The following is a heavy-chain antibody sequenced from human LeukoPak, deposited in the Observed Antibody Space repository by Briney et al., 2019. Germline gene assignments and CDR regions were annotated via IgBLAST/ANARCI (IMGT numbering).Heavy chain of an antibody. CDR2: ISTSGGT. CDR3: ARNEFRSYGLVHY. CDR1: GGSITSDY. D-gene: IGHD3-10*01. V-gene: IGHV4-4*07. J-gene: IGHJ4*02. Sequence: PSETLSLTCTVSGGSITSDYWSWIRQSAGKGLEWIGRISTSGGTDYNPSLRSRVTMSLDTSKDQFSLKLTSVTAADTAVYYCARNEFRSYGLVHYWGQGTLVTVSS.